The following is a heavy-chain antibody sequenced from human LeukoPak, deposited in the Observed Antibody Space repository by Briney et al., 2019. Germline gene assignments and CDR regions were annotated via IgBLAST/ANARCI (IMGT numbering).Heavy chain of an antibody. CDR3: AKTVSGSSYYYGMDV. CDR1: GFTFSSNA. CDR2: LSGSAITT. V-gene: IGHV3-23*01. J-gene: IGHJ6*02. D-gene: IGHD3-10*01. Sequence: GGSLRLSCAASGFTFSSNAMSWVRQAPGTGLEWVSALSGSAITTYYADSVKGRFTISRDNSKNTLFLQMNSLRAEDTAVYYCAKTVSGSSYYYGMDVWGQGTTVTVSS.